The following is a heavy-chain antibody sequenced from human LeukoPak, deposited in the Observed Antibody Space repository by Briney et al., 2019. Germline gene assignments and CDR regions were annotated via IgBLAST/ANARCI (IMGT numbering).Heavy chain of an antibody. CDR2: ISSSSSTI. CDR3: PRQAGTGYYYYYMDV. CDR1: GFTFSSYS. Sequence: PGGSLRLSCAASGFTFSSYSMNWVRQAPVKGLEGVSYISSSSSTIYYADSVKGRFTISRDNAKNSLYLQMNSLRAEDTAVYYCPRQAGTGYYYYYMDVWGQGTTVTVSS. J-gene: IGHJ6*03. D-gene: IGHD6-19*01. V-gene: IGHV3-48*01.